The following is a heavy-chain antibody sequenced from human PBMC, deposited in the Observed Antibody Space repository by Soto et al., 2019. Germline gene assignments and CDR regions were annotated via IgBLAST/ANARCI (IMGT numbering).Heavy chain of an antibody. V-gene: IGHV4-59*01. D-gene: IGHD3-10*01. CDR3: ARGREDHVDHHFGHLFDS. Sequence: SETLSLTCTVSGDSIRDSFWSWVRQPSGKGLEWIGLVHHTGNTNYNPSLETRVTMLIDASANHFSLTLTSVTPADAAIYYCARGREDHVDHHFGHLFDSWGQGTLVNVS. CDR1: GDSIRDSF. CDR2: VHHTGNT. J-gene: IGHJ4*02.